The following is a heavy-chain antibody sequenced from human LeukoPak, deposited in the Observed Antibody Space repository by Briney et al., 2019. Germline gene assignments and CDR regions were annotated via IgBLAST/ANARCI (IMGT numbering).Heavy chain of an antibody. V-gene: IGHV4-34*01. Sequence: SETLSLTCAVYGGSFSGYYWSWIRQPPGKGLEWIGEINHSGSTNYNPSLKSRVTISVDTSKNRFSLKLSSVTAADTAVYYCARRYYWGSGAFDIWGQGTMVTVSS. J-gene: IGHJ3*02. CDR2: INHSGST. CDR1: GGSFSGYY. D-gene: IGHD1-20*01. CDR3: ARRYYWGSGAFDI.